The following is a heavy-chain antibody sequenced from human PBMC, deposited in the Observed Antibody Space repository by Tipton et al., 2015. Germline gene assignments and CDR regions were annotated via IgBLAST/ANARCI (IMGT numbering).Heavy chain of an antibody. CDR2: ISYSGST. Sequence: TLSLTCTVSGVSISSGGYSWSWIRQHPGKGLEWIGYISYSGSTSYNSSLKSRLTISVDTSKNQFSLKLGSVTAADTAVYYCARGRGYSYYYYCGLDVWGQGTTVTVSS. CDR3: ARGRGYSYYYYCGLDV. V-gene: IGHV4-31*03. J-gene: IGHJ6*02. D-gene: IGHD5-18*01. CDR1: GVSISSGGYS.